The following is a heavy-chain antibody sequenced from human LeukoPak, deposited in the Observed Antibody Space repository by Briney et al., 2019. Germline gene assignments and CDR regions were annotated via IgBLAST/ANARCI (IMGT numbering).Heavy chain of an antibody. D-gene: IGHD3-22*01. CDR1: GFTFSSYG. Sequence: GGSLRLSCAASGFTFSSYGMHWVRQAPGKGLEWVAVISYDGSNKYYADSVKGRFTISRDNSKNTLYLQMNSLRAEDTAVYYCAKVVVRFIYYYGMDVWGQGTTVTVSS. CDR2: ISYDGSNK. CDR3: AKVVVRFIYYYGMDV. V-gene: IGHV3-30*18. J-gene: IGHJ6*02.